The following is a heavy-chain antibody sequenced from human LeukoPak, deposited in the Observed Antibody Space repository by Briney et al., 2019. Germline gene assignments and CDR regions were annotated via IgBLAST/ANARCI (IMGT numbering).Heavy chain of an antibody. D-gene: IGHD3-10*01. V-gene: IGHV3-64*04. CDR3: ARDPHGRGAIHDAFDI. CDR2: INTNGANT. J-gene: IGHJ3*02. Sequence: GGSLRLSCSASGFTFKSYAMHWVRQAPGKGLEYVSSINTNGANTYYADSVKGRFTISRDNSRNTVYVQMNSLTPEDTAVYYCARDPHGRGAIHDAFDIWGQGTMVSVSS. CDR1: GFTFKSYA.